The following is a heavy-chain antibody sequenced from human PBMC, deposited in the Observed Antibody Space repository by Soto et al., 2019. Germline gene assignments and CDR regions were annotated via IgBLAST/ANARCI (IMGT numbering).Heavy chain of an antibody. D-gene: IGHD3-10*01. Sequence: SETLSLTCTDSGGSLSSYYWSWIRQPPGKGLEWIGYIYYSGSTNYNPSLKSRVTISVDTSKNQFSLKLSSVTAADAAVYYCARGRYGSGSHSFDYWGQGTLVTVSS. CDR1: GGSLSSYY. CDR3: ARGRYGSGSHSFDY. CDR2: IYYSGST. V-gene: IGHV4-59*01. J-gene: IGHJ4*02.